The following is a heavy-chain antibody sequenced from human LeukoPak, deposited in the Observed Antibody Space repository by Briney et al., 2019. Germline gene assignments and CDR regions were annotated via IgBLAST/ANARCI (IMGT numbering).Heavy chain of an antibody. J-gene: IGHJ4*02. D-gene: IGHD3-22*01. V-gene: IGHV4-4*09. CDR1: GGSFSAYY. CDR3: TYTSSIDISAYEDY. Sequence: SETLSLTCTVSGGSFSAYYYSWIRQTPGKGLEWVGYMYSSGNVNYNPSLRSRLTISVDTSKNQFSLKLSSVTSADTAIYYCTYTSSIDISAYEDYWGQGALVTVSS. CDR2: MYSSGNV.